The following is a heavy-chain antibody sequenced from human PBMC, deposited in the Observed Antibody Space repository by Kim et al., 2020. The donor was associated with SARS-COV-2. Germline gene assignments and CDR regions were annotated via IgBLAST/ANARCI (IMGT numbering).Heavy chain of an antibody. CDR1: GGSFSGYY. CDR2: INHSGST. V-gene: IGHV4-34*01. D-gene: IGHD3-3*01. CDR3: ARGREDFFWSGYYRTGYYYYGMDV. Sequence: SETLSLTCAVYGGSFSGYYWSWIRQPPGKGLEWIGEINHSGSTNYNPSLKSRVTISVDTSKNQFSLKLSSVTAADTAVYYCARGREDFFWSGYYRTGYYYYGMDVWGQGTTVTVSS. J-gene: IGHJ6*02.